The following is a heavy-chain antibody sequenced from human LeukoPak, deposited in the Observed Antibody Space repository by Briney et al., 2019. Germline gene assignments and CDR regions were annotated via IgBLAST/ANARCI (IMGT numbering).Heavy chain of an antibody. J-gene: IGHJ4*02. CDR2: INWNSGTI. D-gene: IGHD2-2*01. CDR1: GFTFDDYA. V-gene: IGHV3-9*01. CDR3: AKAGCSSTTCYVNS. Sequence: PGGSLRLSCAASGFTFDDYAMYWVRQAPGKGLEWVSVINWNSGTIIYADSVRGRFTISRDNAKNSLYLQMNSLRPDDTAFYYCAKAGCSSTTCYVNSWGQGALVTVSS.